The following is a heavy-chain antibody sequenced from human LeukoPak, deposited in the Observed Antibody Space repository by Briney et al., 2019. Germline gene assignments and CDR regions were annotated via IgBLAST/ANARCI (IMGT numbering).Heavy chain of an antibody. CDR3: ARLGYDFWSGSGFDP. D-gene: IGHD3-3*01. Sequence: PSETLSLTCTVSGGSISSYYWSWIRQPPGKGLEWIGYIYYSGSTNYNPSLKSRVTISVDTSKNQFSLKLSSVTAADTAVYYCARLGYDFWSGSGFDPWGQGTLVPVSS. CDR1: GGSISSYY. J-gene: IGHJ5*02. CDR2: IYYSGST. V-gene: IGHV4-59*01.